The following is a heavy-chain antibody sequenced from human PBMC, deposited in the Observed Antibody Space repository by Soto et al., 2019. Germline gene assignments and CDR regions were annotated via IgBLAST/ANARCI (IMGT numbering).Heavy chain of an antibody. CDR2: IYYSGST. J-gene: IGHJ4*02. D-gene: IGHD2-2*01. CDR1: GGSISSGDYY. Sequence: SETLSLSCTVSGGSISSGDYYWSWIRQPPGKGLEWIGYIYYSGSTYYNPSLKSRVTISVDTSKNQFSLKLSSVTAADTAVYYCARDRIVVVPAATFFDYWGQGTLVTVSS. V-gene: IGHV4-30-4*01. CDR3: ARDRIVVVPAATFFDY.